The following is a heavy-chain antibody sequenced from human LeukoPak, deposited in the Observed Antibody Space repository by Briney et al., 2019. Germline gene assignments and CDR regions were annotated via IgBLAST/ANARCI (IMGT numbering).Heavy chain of an antibody. CDR1: GFSFSSHW. V-gene: IGHV3-21*01. CDR2: ISSSSSYI. Sequence: GGSLRLSCAASGFSFSSHWMNWVRQAPGKGLEWVSSISSSSSYIYYADSVKGRFTISRDNAKNSLYLQMNSLRAEDTAVYYCARDNYGALTTDYWGQGTLVTVSS. J-gene: IGHJ4*02. D-gene: IGHD4-17*01. CDR3: ARDNYGALTTDY.